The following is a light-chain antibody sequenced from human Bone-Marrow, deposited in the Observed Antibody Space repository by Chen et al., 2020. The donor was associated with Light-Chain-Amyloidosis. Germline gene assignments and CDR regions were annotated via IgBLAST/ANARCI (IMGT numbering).Light chain of an antibody. J-gene: IGLJ3*02. Sequence: SYELTQPSSVSVAPGQTAPIACGGNNIGSTSVHWYQQTPGQAPLLVVYDDSDRPSGIPERLSGSNSGNTATLTISRVEAGDEADYYCQVWDRSSDRPVFGGGTKLTVL. CDR1: NIGSTS. CDR3: QVWDRSSDRPV. CDR2: DDS. V-gene: IGLV3-21*02.